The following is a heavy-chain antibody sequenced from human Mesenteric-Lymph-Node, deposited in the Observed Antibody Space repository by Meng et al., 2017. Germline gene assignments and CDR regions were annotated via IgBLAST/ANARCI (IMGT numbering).Heavy chain of an antibody. Sequence: GSLRLSCSVSGYSINRGYFWGWIRQSPVKGLEWIGSIYYSGSHSGNTYYNPSLKSRVTLSVDTSENQFSLRLSSVTAADTAVYYCARQREEFLGYRDYWGQGTPVTVSS. CDR1: GYSINRGYF. CDR2: IYYSGSHSGNT. J-gene: IGHJ4*02. V-gene: IGHV4-38-2*02. CDR3: ARQREEFLGYRDY. D-gene: IGHD3-10*01.